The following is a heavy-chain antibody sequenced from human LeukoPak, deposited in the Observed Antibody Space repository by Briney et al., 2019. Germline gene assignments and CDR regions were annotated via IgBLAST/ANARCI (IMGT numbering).Heavy chain of an antibody. Sequence: GGSLRLSCRTSGFTFGDYALSWFRQAPGKGLEWVGFIRSKVYGRTTEYAASVKGRVIISRDDSESIAYLQMNSLKIEDTAMYYCSRVSTSGSYGRFDALHIWSQGTMVTVSS. D-gene: IGHD6-19*01. CDR2: IRSKVYGRTT. J-gene: IGHJ3*02. CDR1: GFTFGDYA. V-gene: IGHV3-49*03. CDR3: SRVSTSGSYGRFDALHI.